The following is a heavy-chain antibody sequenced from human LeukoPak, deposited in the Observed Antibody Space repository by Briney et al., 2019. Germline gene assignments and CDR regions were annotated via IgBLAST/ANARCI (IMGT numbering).Heavy chain of an antibody. D-gene: IGHD6-13*01. CDR3: ARIGSSWYYYYYYMDV. Sequence: GASVKVSCKASGYTFTSYGISWVRQAPGQGLEWMGWISAYNGNTNYAQKLQGRVTMTTDTSTSTAYMELRSLRSDDTAVYYCARIGSSWYYYYYYMDVWGKGTTVTVSS. CDR1: GYTFTSYG. V-gene: IGHV1-18*01. J-gene: IGHJ6*03. CDR2: ISAYNGNT.